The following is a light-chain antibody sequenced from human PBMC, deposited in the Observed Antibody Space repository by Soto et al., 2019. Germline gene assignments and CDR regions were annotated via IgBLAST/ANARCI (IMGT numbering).Light chain of an antibody. V-gene: IGKV3-20*01. Sequence: IVLTQSPGTLSLSPGERATLSCRASQSVRSSYLAWYQQKPVQAPRLLIYGASSRATGIPDRFSGSGSGTDFTLTISRLEPADFAVYYCQQYGSSPLFTFGPGTKVDIK. CDR1: QSVRSSY. J-gene: IGKJ3*01. CDR2: GAS. CDR3: QQYGSSPLFT.